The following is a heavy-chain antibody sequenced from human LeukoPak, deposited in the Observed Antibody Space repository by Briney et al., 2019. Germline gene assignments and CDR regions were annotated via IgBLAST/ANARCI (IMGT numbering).Heavy chain of an antibody. Sequence: GGSLRLSCAASGFIVSSSYMSWVRQAPGKGLEWVSNIHSGGSTNYADSVKGRFTISRDNSKNTVYLQMNSLRAEDTALYYCAKNVFSSGWYTDIWGQGTMVTVSS. D-gene: IGHD6-19*01. J-gene: IGHJ3*02. CDR3: AKNVFSSGWYTDI. CDR2: IHSGGST. V-gene: IGHV3-53*01. CDR1: GFIVSSSY.